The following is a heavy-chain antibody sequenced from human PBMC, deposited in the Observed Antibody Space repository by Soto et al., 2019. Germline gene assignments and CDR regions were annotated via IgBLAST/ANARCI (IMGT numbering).Heavy chain of an antibody. V-gene: IGHV1-2*02. CDR2: INPNSGGT. J-gene: IGHJ6*02. Sequence: ASVKVSCKASGYTFTGYYMHWVRQAPGQGLEWMGWINPNSGGTNYAQKFQGRVTMTRDTSISTAYMELSRLRSDDTAVYYCARDDGDILIGPQYYYYYGMDVWGQGTTVTVSS. D-gene: IGHD3-9*01. CDR1: GYTFTGYY. CDR3: ARDDGDILIGPQYYYYYGMDV.